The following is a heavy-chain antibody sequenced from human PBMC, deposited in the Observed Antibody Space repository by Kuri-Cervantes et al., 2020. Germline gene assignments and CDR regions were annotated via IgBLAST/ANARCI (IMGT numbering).Heavy chain of an antibody. CDR3: TRQGAEAGLWGALNY. J-gene: IGHJ4*02. D-gene: IGHD3-16*01. Sequence: LTLSCTVSGGSISSGGYYWSWIRQHPGKGLEWIGYIYYSGSTYYNPSLKSRVTISVDTSKKQFSLKLSSVTATDTAIYYCTRQGAEAGLWGALNYWGQGTLVTVSS. V-gene: IGHV4-31*03. CDR2: IYYSGST. CDR1: GGSISSGGYY.